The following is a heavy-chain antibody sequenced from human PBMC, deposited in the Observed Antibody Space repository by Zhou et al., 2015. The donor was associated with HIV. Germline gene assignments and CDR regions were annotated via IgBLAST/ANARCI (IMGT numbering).Heavy chain of an antibody. V-gene: IGHV3-33*08. CDR3: ARDLDGDYRGDYLDL. CDR1: GFTFSSYG. CDR2: IWYDGSDE. J-gene: IGHJ4*02. D-gene: IGHD4-17*01. Sequence: QVQLVESGGGVVQPGRSLRLSCAASGFTFSSYGMHWVRQAPGKGLEWVAVIWYDGSDEYYTDSVKGRFTVSRDNSKNTLYLQMNSLRADDTAVYYCARDLDGDYRGDYLDLWGQGTLVTVSS.